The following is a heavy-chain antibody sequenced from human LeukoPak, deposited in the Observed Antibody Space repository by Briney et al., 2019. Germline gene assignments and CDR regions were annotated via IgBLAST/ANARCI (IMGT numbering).Heavy chain of an antibody. V-gene: IGHV3-30*02. D-gene: IGHD1-1*01. CDR3: TKSSSPLETSPPEY. CDR1: GFTFVDYD. Sequence: GGSLRLSCAASGFTFVDYDSHWVRQAPGKGLEWVAFIRFAGNEKYYADSVKGRFAIARDNSENTMYLQMNTLRREDTAIYYCTKSSSPLETSPPEYWGQGTLVTVSS. CDR2: IRFAGNEK. J-gene: IGHJ4*02.